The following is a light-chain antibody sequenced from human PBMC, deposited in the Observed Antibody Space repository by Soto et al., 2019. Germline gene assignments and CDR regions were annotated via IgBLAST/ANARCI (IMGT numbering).Light chain of an antibody. Sequence: EIVLTRSPATLSLSPGKRATLSCRASQSVGSSLAWYQQKPGQAPRLLIYDASNRATGIPARFSGSGSGTDFTLTISSLEPEDFAVYYCQQRTNWPLTFGGGTKVEI. CDR1: QSVGSS. V-gene: IGKV3-11*01. J-gene: IGKJ4*01. CDR3: QQRTNWPLT. CDR2: DAS.